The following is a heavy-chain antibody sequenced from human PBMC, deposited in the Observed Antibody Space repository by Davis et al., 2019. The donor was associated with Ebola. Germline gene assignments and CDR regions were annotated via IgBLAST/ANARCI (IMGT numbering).Heavy chain of an antibody. J-gene: IGHJ4*02. CDR2: ISSSSSYI. D-gene: IGHD2-2*03. Sequence: PGGSLRLSCAASGFTFSSYSMNWVRQAPGKGLEWVSSISSSSSYIYYADSVKGRFTISRDNAKNSLYLQMNSLRAEDTAVYYCATFGYCSSTSCYRFDYWGQGTLVTVSS. V-gene: IGHV3-21*01. CDR1: GFTFSSYS. CDR3: ATFGYCSSTSCYRFDY.